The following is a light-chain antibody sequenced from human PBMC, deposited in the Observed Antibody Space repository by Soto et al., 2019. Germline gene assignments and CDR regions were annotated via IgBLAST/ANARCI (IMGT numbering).Light chain of an antibody. CDR1: QTVSSRY. CDR3: QHYASPRIP. CDR2: GAS. Sequence: GAVSFAAEESRTRSCRASQTVSSRYFAWYQQKPGQAPRLLIYGASDRATGTPDRFSGSGSGTDFTLTISRLEDEDFAVYYCQHYASPRIPFGQGTRLEIK. V-gene: IGKV3-20*01. J-gene: IGKJ5*01.